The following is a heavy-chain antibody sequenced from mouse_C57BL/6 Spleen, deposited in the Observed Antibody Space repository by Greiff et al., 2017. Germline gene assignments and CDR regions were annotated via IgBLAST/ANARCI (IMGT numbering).Heavy chain of an antibody. Sequence: EVQLQQSGPELVKPGASVKISCKASGYSFTDYCMHWVKQSHGQSLEWIGIINPNYGTTNYNQKFKGKATLTVDQSSSTAYMQLNSLTSEDSAESYGRRPEGLYFDYWGQGTTLTVSS. V-gene: IGHV1-39*01. CDR1: GYSFTDYC. J-gene: IGHJ2*01. CDR3: RRPEGLYFDY. D-gene: IGHD3-3*01. CDR2: INPNYGTT.